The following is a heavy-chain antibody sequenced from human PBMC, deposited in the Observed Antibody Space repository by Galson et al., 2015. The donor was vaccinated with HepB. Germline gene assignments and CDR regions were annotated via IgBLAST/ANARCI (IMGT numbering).Heavy chain of an antibody. CDR2: IRSKAYGGTT. Sequence: SLRLSCAASGFTFGDYAMSWVRQAPGKGLEWVGFIRSKAYGGTTEYAASVKGRFTIARDDSKSIAYLQMNSLKTEDTAVYYCTREEYSSSWYHGFVDYWGQGTLVTVSS. CDR3: TREEYSSSWYHGFVDY. V-gene: IGHV3-49*04. D-gene: IGHD6-13*01. J-gene: IGHJ4*02. CDR1: GFTFGDYA.